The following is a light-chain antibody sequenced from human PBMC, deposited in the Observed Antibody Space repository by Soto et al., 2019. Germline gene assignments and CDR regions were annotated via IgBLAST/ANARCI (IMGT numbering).Light chain of an antibody. Sequence: DIQMTQSPSSLSASVGDSVTITCRASQNINSYLSWYQQKPGKAPKLLIYAASRLQSGVPSRFSGRRSGTDYTLTISSLQPEDFANYYCQQSSSRVTFGQGTKVEI. CDR1: QNINSY. V-gene: IGKV1-39*01. J-gene: IGKJ1*01. CDR2: AAS. CDR3: QQSSSRVT.